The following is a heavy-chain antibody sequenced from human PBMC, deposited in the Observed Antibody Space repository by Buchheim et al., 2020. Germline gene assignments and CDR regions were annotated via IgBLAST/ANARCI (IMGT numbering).Heavy chain of an antibody. J-gene: IGHJ3*02. CDR1: GFTFSDYY. CDR3: ARGAPLLELGYCSSTSCYRVNDAFDI. CDR2: ISSSSSYT. V-gene: IGHV3-11*05. Sequence: QVQLVESGGGLVKPGGSLRLSCAASGFTFSDYYMSWIRQAPGKGLEWVSYISSSSSYTNYADSVKGRFTISRDNAKNSLYRQMNSLRAEDTAVYYCARGAPLLELGYCSSTSCYRVNDAFDIWGQGT. D-gene: IGHD2-2*02.